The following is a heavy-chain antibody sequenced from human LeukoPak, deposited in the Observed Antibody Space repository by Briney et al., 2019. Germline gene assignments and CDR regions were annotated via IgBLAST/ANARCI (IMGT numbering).Heavy chain of an antibody. J-gene: IGHJ4*02. D-gene: IGHD4-17*01. CDR1: GFTFSSYA. V-gene: IGHV3-23*01. Sequence: PGGSLRLSCAASGFTFSSYAMSWVRQAPGKGLEWVSAISGSGGSGSTYYADSVKGRFTISRDNSKNTLYLQMNSLKAEDTAIYYCAKDLYGDYGGIDYWGQGTLVTVSS. CDR3: AKDLYGDYGGIDY. CDR2: ISGSGGSGST.